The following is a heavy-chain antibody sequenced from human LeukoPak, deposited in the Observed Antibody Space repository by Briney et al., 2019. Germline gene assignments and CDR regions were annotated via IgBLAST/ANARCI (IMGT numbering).Heavy chain of an antibody. V-gene: IGHV4-4*07. Sequence: PSETLSLTCTVSGGSISSYYWSWIRQPAGKGLEWIGRIYTSGSTNYNPSLKSRVTMSVDTSKNQFSLKLISVTAADTAVYYCARGGILYRYYYYYYMDVWGRGTTVTVSS. CDR2: IYTSGST. D-gene: IGHD2/OR15-2a*01. CDR1: GGSISSYY. CDR3: ARGGILYRYYYYYYMDV. J-gene: IGHJ6*03.